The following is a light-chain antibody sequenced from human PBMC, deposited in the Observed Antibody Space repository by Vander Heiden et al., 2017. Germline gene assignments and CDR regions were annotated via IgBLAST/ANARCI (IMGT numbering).Light chain of an antibody. Sequence: QSVLTQPPSASGTPGQRVTISCSGSSSNIGSNTVNWYQQLPGTAPKRLIYGNSQRPSGVPDRFSGSKSGTSASLAISGLQSEDEADYYCAAWDDTLKGVFGGGTKLTVL. CDR2: GNS. J-gene: IGLJ3*02. V-gene: IGLV1-44*01. CDR3: AAWDDTLKGV. CDR1: SSNIGSNT.